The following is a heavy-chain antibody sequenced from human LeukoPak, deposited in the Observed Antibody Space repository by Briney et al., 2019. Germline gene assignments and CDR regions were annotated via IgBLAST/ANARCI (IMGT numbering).Heavy chain of an antibody. J-gene: IGHJ1*01. D-gene: IGHD3-22*01. CDR1: GFTFEDYA. CDR2: VTGDGSST. CDR3: AIDRDTTGYEH. Sequence: PGGSLRLSCAASGFTFEDYAMHWVRQAPGKGLEWVSFVTGDGSSTYYADSVKGRFTISRDNSKNSLYLRMNSLRIEDTDLYYCAIDRDTTGYEHWGQGTLVSVSS. V-gene: IGHV3-43*02.